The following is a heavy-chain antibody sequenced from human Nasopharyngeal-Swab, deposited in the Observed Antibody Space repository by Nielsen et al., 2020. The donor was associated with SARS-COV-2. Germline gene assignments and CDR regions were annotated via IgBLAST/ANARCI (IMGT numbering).Heavy chain of an antibody. V-gene: IGHV3-30-3*01. CDR3: ARAGSGSYYYGMDV. J-gene: IGHJ6*02. CDR2: ISYDGSNK. Sequence: GESLKISCAASGFTFSNYAMHWVRQAPGKGLEWVAVISYDGSNKYYADSVKGRFTISRDKSKNTLYLQMNSLRAEDTAVYYCARAGSGSYYYGMDVWGQGTTVTVSS. D-gene: IGHD3-10*01. CDR1: GFTFSNYA.